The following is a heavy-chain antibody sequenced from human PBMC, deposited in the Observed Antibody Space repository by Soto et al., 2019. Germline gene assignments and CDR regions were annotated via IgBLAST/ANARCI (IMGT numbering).Heavy chain of an antibody. CDR1: GRIFSSFP. V-gene: IGHV1-69*06. Sequence: QVQVVQSGAEVKKPGSSVKISCKASGRIFSSFPTSWVRQVPGQGLEWMGGVISASGSVTYAPQFQGRVTITAVTSAGIGDLELTSLTSEDTAIYYCAKVGSRDGYNSVLDQWGPGTMVTVSS. CDR2: VISASGSV. J-gene: IGHJ1*01. CDR3: AKVGSRDGYNSVLDQ. D-gene: IGHD1-1*01.